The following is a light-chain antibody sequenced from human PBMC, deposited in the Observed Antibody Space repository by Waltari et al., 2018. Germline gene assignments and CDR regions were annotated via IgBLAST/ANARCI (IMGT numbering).Light chain of an antibody. J-gene: IGLJ1*01. CDR1: SNDIGTYQY. CDR3: SSYTTSNSFV. Sequence: QSALTQPASVSGSPGQSITISCTGTSNDIGTYQYVSWYQQNPGKAPKLMIYDVSNRPSGVSYRFSGSKSGNTASLTISGLQAEDEADYYCSSYTTSNSFVFGSGTTVTVL. V-gene: IGLV2-14*03. CDR2: DVS.